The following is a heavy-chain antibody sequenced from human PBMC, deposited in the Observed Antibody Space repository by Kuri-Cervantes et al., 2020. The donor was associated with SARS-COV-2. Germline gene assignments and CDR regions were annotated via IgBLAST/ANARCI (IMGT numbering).Heavy chain of an antibody. CDR2: IRYDGSNK. D-gene: IGHD7-27*01. J-gene: IGHJ3*02. CDR1: GFTFSSYG. V-gene: IGHV3-30*02. Sequence: GGSLRLSCAASGFTFSSYGMHWVRQAPGKGLEWVAFIRYDGSNKYYADFVKGRFTISRDNSKNTLYLQMNSLRAEDTAVYYCAREVTGVGAFDIWGQGTMVTVSS. CDR3: AREVTGVGAFDI.